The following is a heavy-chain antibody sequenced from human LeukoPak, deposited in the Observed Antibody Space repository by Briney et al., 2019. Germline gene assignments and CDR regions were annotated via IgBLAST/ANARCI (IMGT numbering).Heavy chain of an antibody. Sequence: SETLSLTCTVSGGSISSYYWSWIRQPPGKGLEWIGYIYYSGSTNYNPSLKSRVTISVDTSKNQFSLKLSSVTAADTAVYYCARQSGRPTYYMDVWGKGTTATVSS. V-gene: IGHV4-59*08. J-gene: IGHJ6*03. CDR3: ARQSGRPTYYMDV. CDR2: IYYSGST. CDR1: GGSISSYY. D-gene: IGHD5-12*01.